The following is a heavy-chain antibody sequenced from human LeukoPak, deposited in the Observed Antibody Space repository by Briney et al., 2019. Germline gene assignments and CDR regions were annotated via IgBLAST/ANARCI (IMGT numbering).Heavy chain of an antibody. V-gene: IGHV3-48*03. J-gene: IGHJ4*02. CDR3: TRGRGSTAR. D-gene: IGHD1-26*01. CDR2: ISSSAGTI. Sequence: PGGSLRLFCAASGFTFSSYEMNWVRQAPGKGLEWVSYISSSAGTIYYADSVRGRFTISRDNSKNSLYLQMNSLRAEDTAVYFCTRGRGSTARWGQGTLVTVSS. CDR1: GFTFSSYE.